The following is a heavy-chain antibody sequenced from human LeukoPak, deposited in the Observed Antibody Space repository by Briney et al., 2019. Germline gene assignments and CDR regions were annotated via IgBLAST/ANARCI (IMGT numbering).Heavy chain of an antibody. J-gene: IGHJ4*02. CDR1: GFTFDDYA. CDR2: INSDGSST. D-gene: IGHD4-17*01. Sequence: GGSLRLSCAASGFTFDDYAMHWVRQAPGKGLEWVSRINSDGSSTSYADSVKGRFTISRDNAKNTLYLQMNSLRAEDTAVYYCARDHDYGDGFDYWGQGTLVTVSS. V-gene: IGHV3-74*01. CDR3: ARDHDYGDGFDY.